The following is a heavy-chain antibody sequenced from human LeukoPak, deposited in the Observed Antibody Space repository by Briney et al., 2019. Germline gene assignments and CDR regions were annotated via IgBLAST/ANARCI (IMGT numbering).Heavy chain of an antibody. D-gene: IGHD2-15*01. J-gene: IGHJ6*03. Sequence: GGSLRLSCAASGFIFSNYEMNWVRQAPGKGLEWVSSISSSSSYIYYADSVKGRFTISRDNAKNSLYLQMNSLRAEDTAVYYCARDSEAATTYYYYYYMDVWGKGTTVTVSS. CDR2: ISSSSSYI. V-gene: IGHV3-21*01. CDR3: ARDSEAATTYYYYYYMDV. CDR1: GFIFSNYE.